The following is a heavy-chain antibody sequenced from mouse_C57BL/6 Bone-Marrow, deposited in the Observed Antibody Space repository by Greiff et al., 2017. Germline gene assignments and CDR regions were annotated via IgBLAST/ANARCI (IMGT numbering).Heavy chain of an antibody. J-gene: IGHJ2*01. CDR3: AKNSDYNSYYFDV. V-gene: IGHV2-5*01. Sequence: VQLQQSGPGLVQPSQSLSITCTVSGFSLTSYGVHWVRQSPGKGLEWLGVIWSGGSTDYNAAFLSRLSITKDNSKCKVFFKMNSLQAYDTDIYYCAKNSDYNSYYFDVWGQGTTLTVAS. CDR1: GFSLTSYG. CDR2: IWSGGST. D-gene: IGHD2-12*01.